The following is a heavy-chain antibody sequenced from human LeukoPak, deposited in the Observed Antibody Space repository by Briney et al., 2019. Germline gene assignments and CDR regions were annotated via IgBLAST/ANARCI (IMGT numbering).Heavy chain of an antibody. CDR2: ISGSGGST. CDR3: ARRNIVMVSFDY. J-gene: IGHJ4*02. D-gene: IGHD5-18*01. Sequence: XXXXAXSXXXFSTXAXXXXRQAPGKXLEXXXAISGSGGSTYYADSVKGRFTISRDNSKNTLYLQMKGLRSEDTAVYYCARRNIVMVSFDYWGQGTLVTVSS. V-gene: IGHV3-23*01. CDR1: XXXFSTXA.